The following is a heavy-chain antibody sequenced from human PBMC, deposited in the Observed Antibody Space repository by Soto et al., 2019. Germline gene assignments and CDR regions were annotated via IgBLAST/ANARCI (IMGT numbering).Heavy chain of an antibody. V-gene: IGHV4-59*08. Sequence: QVQLQESGPGLVKPSETLSLTCTVSGGSISSYYWTWIRQPPGKGLEWIGFMYNSGSTHYNPSLKSRFTLSLDTSKNQFSLNLRSVTAADTAVYYCASMGYHYGSGSYPLDYWGQGTLVTVSS. CDR1: GGSISSYY. CDR2: MYNSGST. CDR3: ASMGYHYGSGSYPLDY. J-gene: IGHJ4*02. D-gene: IGHD3-10*01.